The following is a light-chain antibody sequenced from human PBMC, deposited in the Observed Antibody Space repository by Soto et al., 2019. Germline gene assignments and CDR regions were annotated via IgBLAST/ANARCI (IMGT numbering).Light chain of an antibody. Sequence: QSVLTQSPSASASLGASVKLTCILSSGHGSYAIAWHQQQPEKGPRYLMKVNNDGSHSKGDGIPDRFSGSSSGAERYLSISSLQSEDEADYYCQTWGTGIRGVVFGGGTKLTVL. CDR1: SGHGSYA. CDR2: VNNDGSH. V-gene: IGLV4-69*01. CDR3: QTWGTGIRGVV. J-gene: IGLJ2*01.